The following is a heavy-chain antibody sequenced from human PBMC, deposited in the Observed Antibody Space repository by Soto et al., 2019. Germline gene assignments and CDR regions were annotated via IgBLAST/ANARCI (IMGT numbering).Heavy chain of an antibody. CDR2: MNPNSGNT. CDR3: AKQGPWRCSGTRCPYYFDY. D-gene: IGHD2-2*01. CDR1: GYTFTNSD. Sequence: ASVKVSCKASGYTFTNSDINWVRQATGQGLEWMGWMNPNSGNTGYAQKFQGRVTMASNTSISTAYMELSSLRSEDTAVYYCAKQGPWRCSGTRCPYYFDYWGQGALVSGSS. J-gene: IGHJ4*02. V-gene: IGHV1-8*01.